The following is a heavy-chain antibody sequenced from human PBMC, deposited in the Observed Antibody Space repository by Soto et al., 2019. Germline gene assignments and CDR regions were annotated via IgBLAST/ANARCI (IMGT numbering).Heavy chain of an antibody. V-gene: IGHV1-18*01. CDR2: ISAYNGNT. J-gene: IGHJ3*02. CDR3: ATGSKRAPYSYGYIGAFDI. D-gene: IGHD5-18*01. Sequence: ASVKVSCKASGYTFTNFGISWVRQAPGQGLEWMGWISAYNGNTNYAQNFQGRVTMTEDTSTDTAYMELSSLRSEDTAVYYCATGSKRAPYSYGYIGAFDIWGQGTMVTVSS. CDR1: GYTFTNFG.